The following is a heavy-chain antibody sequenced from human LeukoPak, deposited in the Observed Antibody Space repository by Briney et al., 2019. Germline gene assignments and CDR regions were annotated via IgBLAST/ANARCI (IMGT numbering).Heavy chain of an antibody. D-gene: IGHD3-16*02. J-gene: IGHJ3*02. Sequence: PSETLSLTCTVSGGSISSNYWNWIRQPPGKGLEWIGYIYSSGSTNYNPSLKSRVTMSVDTSKNQFSLKLMSVTAADTAVYYCSRLRLGEISLTAFDIWGRGTMVTVSS. V-gene: IGHV4-4*09. CDR1: GGSISSNY. CDR3: SRLRLGEISLTAFDI. CDR2: IYSSGST.